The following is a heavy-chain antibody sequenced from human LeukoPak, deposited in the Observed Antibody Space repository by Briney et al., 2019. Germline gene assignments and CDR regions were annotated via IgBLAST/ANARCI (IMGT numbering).Heavy chain of an antibody. V-gene: IGHV1-18*04. CDR3: AREGWDLQYNWFDP. CDR1: GYTLSNHA. D-gene: IGHD2-15*01. J-gene: IGHJ5*02. CDR2: ISADNGNT. Sequence: GASVKVSCKGSGYTLSNHAFSWVRQAPGQGLEWMGWISADNGNTNHAQKFQGRVSLTTDTSTSTAYMELRSLRSDDTAVYYCAREGWDLQYNWFDPWGQGTLVTVSS.